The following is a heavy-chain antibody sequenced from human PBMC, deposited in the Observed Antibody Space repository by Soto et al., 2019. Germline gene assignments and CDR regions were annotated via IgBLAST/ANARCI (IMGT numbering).Heavy chain of an antibody. CDR1: GFTFSSYA. V-gene: IGHV3-30-3*01. J-gene: IGHJ2*01. D-gene: IGHD2-15*01. Sequence: QVQLVESGGGVVQPGRSLRLSCAASGFTFSSYAMHWVRQAPGKGLEWVAVISYDGSNKYYADSVKGRFTIPRDNSKNTLYLQMNSLRAEDTAVYYCARDGADCSGGSCYPYWYFDLWGRGTLVTVSS. CDR3: ARDGADCSGGSCYPYWYFDL. CDR2: ISYDGSNK.